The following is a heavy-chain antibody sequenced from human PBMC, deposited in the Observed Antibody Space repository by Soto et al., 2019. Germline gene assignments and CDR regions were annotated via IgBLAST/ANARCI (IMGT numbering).Heavy chain of an antibody. J-gene: IGHJ4*02. Sequence: EVQLVESGGGLVQPGGSLRLSCAASGFTVSIYWMKWVRQTPVKGLEWVANINQDGSEKNYVDSVRGRFTISRDNAKNSLYLQMSSLRAEDTAIYYCARGPGGSNDWTFNYWGQGALVTVSS. D-gene: IGHD2-15*01. CDR3: ARGPGGSNDWTFNY. CDR1: GFTVSIYW. CDR2: INQDGSEK. V-gene: IGHV3-7*05.